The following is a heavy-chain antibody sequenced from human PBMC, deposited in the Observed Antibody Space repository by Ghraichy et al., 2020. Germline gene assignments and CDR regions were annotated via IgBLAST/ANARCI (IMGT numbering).Heavy chain of an antibody. V-gene: IGHV3-21*01. CDR1: GFTFSSYS. J-gene: IGHJ5*02. Sequence: SCAASGFTFSSYSMNWVRQAPGKGLEWVSSISSSSSYIYYADSVKGRFTISRDNAKNSLYLQMNSLRAEDTAVYYCARDLSSSWYVTWGQGTLVTVSS. CDR2: ISSSSSYI. CDR3: ARDLSSSWYVT. D-gene: IGHD6-13*01.